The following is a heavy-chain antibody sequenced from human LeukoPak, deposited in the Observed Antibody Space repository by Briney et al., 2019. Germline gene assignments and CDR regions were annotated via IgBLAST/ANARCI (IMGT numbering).Heavy chain of an antibody. CDR3: ARQAAFYGDYEGNWFDP. J-gene: IGHJ5*02. V-gene: IGHV4-61*02. Sequence: PSETLSLTCTISGDFSNTTNFFWSWIRQPAGKGLEWIGRIYTSGSTNYNPSLKSRVTISVDTSKNQFSLKLSSVTAADTAVYYCARQAAFYGDYEGNWFDPWGQGTLVTVSS. D-gene: IGHD4-17*01. CDR2: IYTSGST. CDR1: GDFSNTTNFF.